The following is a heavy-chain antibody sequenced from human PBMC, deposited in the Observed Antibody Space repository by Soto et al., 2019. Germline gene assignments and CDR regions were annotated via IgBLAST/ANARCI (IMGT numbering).Heavy chain of an antibody. CDR3: ASNTYDILTDFDPLTAFYI. Sequence: QVQLQESGPGLVKSSETLSITCTVSGGSISSYYWSWLRQSAGKGLEWIGRIYTSGSTNYNPSLKSRLTMSVDTSNNQFALKLKSVTAADTAVYDFASNTYDILTDFDPLTAFYILGQGTLVTVSS. D-gene: IGHD3-9*01. J-gene: IGHJ3*02. CDR1: GGSISSYY. V-gene: IGHV4-4*07. CDR2: IYTSGST.